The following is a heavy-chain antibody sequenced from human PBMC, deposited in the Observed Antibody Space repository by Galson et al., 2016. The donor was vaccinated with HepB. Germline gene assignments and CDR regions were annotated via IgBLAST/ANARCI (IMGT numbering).Heavy chain of an antibody. V-gene: IGHV3-23*01. CDR3: AKDANFWSGYPEDAFDM. CDR1: GFAFTFYA. Sequence: SLRLSCAASGFAFTFYAMNWVRQTPGQGLEWVASITASGTTTHCADAVEGRFTVSRDSSKKMLFLQMNSLRVEDTAVYYCAKDANFWSGYPEDAFDMWGQGTMVTVSS. J-gene: IGHJ3*02. D-gene: IGHD3-3*01. CDR2: ITASGTTT.